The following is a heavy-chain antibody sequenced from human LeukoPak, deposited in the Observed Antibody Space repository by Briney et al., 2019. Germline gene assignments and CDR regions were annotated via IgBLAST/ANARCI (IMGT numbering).Heavy chain of an antibody. D-gene: IGHD3-10*01. CDR1: GGSVSGYY. Sequence: SETLSLTCTVSGGSVSGYYWSWIRQPPGKGLEWIGFIYYSGSTKYNPSLKSRVTISVDTSKNQFSLKLTSVTAADTAVYYCARYGSGSYSNDHFQHWGQGTLVTVSS. CDR3: ARYGSGSYSNDHFQH. V-gene: IGHV4-59*08. J-gene: IGHJ1*01. CDR2: IYYSGST.